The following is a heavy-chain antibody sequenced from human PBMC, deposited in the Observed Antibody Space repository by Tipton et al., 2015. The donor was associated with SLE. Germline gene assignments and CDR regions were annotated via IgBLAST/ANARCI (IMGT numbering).Heavy chain of an antibody. Sequence: TLSLTCAVYGGSFSGYYWSWIRQPPGKGLEWIGYIYYSGNTNYNPSLKSRVTISVDTSKNQFSLKLSSVTAADTAVYYCARGRGIAAAGQGPDYWGQGTLVTVSS. D-gene: IGHD6-13*01. V-gene: IGHV4-59*12. CDR2: IYYSGNT. CDR3: ARGRGIAAAGQGPDY. CDR1: GGSFSGYY. J-gene: IGHJ4*02.